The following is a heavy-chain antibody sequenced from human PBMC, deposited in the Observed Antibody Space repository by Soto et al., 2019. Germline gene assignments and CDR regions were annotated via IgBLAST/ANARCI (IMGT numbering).Heavy chain of an antibody. D-gene: IGHD4-17*01. V-gene: IGHV3-23*01. CDR3: ARDRGTTTVTFDAFQH. J-gene: IGHJ1*01. CDR2: IIGSGDSA. CDR1: GFSFNSYS. Sequence: EVQLLESGGGLVQPGGSLRLSCAASGFSFNSYSMSWVRQAPGKGLEWVAGIIGSGDSAYYADSVKVRFTISRDNSKNTLSLQMNSLRAGDTAIYYCARDRGTTTVTFDAFQHWGQGTLVAVSS.